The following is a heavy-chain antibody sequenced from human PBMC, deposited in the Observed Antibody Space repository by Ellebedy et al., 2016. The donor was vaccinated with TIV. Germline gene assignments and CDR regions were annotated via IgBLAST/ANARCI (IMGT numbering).Heavy chain of an antibody. Sequence: ASVQVSCKASGGTFSNYAVNWVRQAPGQGIEWMGGIIPISHTTVYAQKFQGRVTFTADESTSTAYLELITRRSEDTAGYYIAIPASYIAGQGGLHYWGHGTLVTVTS. V-gene: IGHV1-69*13. CDR1: GGTFSNYA. CDR2: IIPISHTT. J-gene: IGHJ4*01. CDR3: AIPASYIAGQGGLHY. D-gene: IGHD2-15*01.